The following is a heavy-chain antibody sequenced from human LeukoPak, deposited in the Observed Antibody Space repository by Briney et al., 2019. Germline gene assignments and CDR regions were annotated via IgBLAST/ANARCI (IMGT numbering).Heavy chain of an antibody. D-gene: IGHD3-16*01. Sequence: GLEWMGWMNPNSGNTGYAQKFQGRVTMTRNTSISTAYMELSSLRSEDTAVYYCATLYEEDYWGQGTLVTVSS. CDR3: ATLYEEDY. CDR2: MNPNSGNT. V-gene: IGHV1-8*01. J-gene: IGHJ4*02.